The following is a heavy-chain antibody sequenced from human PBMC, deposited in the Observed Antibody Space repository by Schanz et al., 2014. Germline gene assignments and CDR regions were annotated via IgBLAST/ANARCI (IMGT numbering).Heavy chain of an antibody. CDR1: GFTFSSYA. D-gene: IGHD3-10*01. CDR3: ARAQGVIRLYYGVDV. CDR2: ISHDGNNK. J-gene: IGHJ6*02. V-gene: IGHV3-30*19. Sequence: QVQLVASGGGVVQPGRSLRLSCAASGFTFSSYAMHWVRQAPGKGLEWAALISHDGNNKHYVDSVEGRFTISRDNAENTLYLQMNSLRSDDAAVYYCARAQGVIRLYYGVDVWGQGTLVTVSS.